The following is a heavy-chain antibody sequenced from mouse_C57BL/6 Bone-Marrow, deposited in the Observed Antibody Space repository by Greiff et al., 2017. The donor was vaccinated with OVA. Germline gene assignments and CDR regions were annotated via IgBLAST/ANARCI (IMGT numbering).Heavy chain of an antibody. V-gene: IGHV14-4*01. Sequence: EVQLQQSGAELVRPGASVKLSCTASGFNIKDDYMHWVKPRPEQGLEWIGWLAPENGDTEYASKFQGKATITADTSSNTAYLQLSSLTSEDTAVYYCTTTPDYYGSSYWYFDVWGTGTTVTVSS. D-gene: IGHD1-1*01. CDR1: GFNIKDDY. CDR2: LAPENGDT. J-gene: IGHJ1*03. CDR3: TTTPDYYGSSYWYFDV.